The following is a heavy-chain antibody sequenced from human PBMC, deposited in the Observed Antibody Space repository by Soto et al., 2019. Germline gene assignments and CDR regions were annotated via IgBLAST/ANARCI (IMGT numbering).Heavy chain of an antibody. D-gene: IGHD2-2*03. J-gene: IGHJ4*02. CDR3: ARAVVGYCSSASCPADY. CDR2: IFPTDSTT. Sequence: GESLKISCKGSGYSFASYWIGWVRQMPGKGLEWMGMIFPTDSTTTYSPSFQGQVTISADKSISTGYLQWSSLKASDTAMYYCARAVVGYCSSASCPADYWGQGTLVTVS. V-gene: IGHV5-51*01. CDR1: GYSFASYW.